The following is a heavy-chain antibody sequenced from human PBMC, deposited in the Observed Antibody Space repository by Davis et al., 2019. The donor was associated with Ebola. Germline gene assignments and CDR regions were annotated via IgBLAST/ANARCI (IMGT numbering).Heavy chain of an antibody. Sequence: ASVKVSCKASGYTFTGYYMHWVRQAPGQGLEWMGWINPNSGGTNYAQKFQGRVTISADKSISTAYLQWSSLKASDTAMYYCAVGFKRELSLSYYFDYWGQGTLVTVSS. CDR2: INPNSGGT. CDR1: GYTFTGYY. CDR3: AVGFKRELSLSYYFDY. D-gene: IGHD3-16*02. J-gene: IGHJ4*02. V-gene: IGHV1-2*02.